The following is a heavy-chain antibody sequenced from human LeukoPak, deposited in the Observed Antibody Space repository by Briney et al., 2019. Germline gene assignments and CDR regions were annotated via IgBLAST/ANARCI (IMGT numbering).Heavy chain of an antibody. CDR1: GFTFDDYA. D-gene: IGHD3-22*01. CDR2: ISWNSGSI. J-gene: IGHJ4*02. V-gene: IGHV3-9*01. Sequence: QSGGSLRLSCAASGFTFDDYAMPWVRQAPGKGLEWVSGISWNSGSIGYADSVKGRFTISRDNAKNSLYLQMNSLRAEDTALYYCAKSGPHYYDSSGSDYWGQGTLVTVSS. CDR3: AKSGPHYYDSSGSDY.